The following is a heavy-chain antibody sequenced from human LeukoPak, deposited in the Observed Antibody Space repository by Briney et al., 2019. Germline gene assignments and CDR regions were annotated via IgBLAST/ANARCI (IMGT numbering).Heavy chain of an antibody. V-gene: IGHV4-39*01. Sequence: SETLSLTCTVSGGSISSSSYYWGWIRQPPGKGLEWIGSIYYSGSTYYNPSLKSRVTISVDTSKNQFSLKLSSVTAADTAVYYCAIRGDYYESSGYYFYWYFDLWGRGTLVTVSS. CDR1: GGSISSSSYY. J-gene: IGHJ2*01. D-gene: IGHD3-22*01. CDR2: IYYSGST. CDR3: AIRGDYYESSGYYFYWYFDL.